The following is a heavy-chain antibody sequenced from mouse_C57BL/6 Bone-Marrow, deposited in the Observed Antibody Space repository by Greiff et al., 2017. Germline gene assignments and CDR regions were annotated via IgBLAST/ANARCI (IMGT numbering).Heavy chain of an antibody. D-gene: IGHD1-1*01. V-gene: IGHV5-6*02. J-gene: IGHJ1*03. Sequence: EVKLVESGGDLVKPGGSLKLSCAASGFTFSSYGMSWVRQTPDKRLEWVATISSGGSYTYYPDSVKGRFTISRDNAKNTLYLQMSSLKSEDTAMYYWARLTTVLYWDFDVWGTGTTVTVSS. CDR3: ARLTTVLYWDFDV. CDR1: GFTFSSYG. CDR2: ISSGGSYT.